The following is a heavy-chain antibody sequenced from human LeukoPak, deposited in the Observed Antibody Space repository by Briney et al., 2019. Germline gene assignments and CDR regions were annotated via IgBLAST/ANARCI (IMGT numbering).Heavy chain of an antibody. CDR3: AKRKGYYDKSGYYYPGAFDI. Sequence: SETLSLTCAVSGGSFSGYYWSWIRQPPGKGLEWIGEINHSGSTNHNPSLKSRVTISVDTSKNQFALKLSSVSAADTAVYYCAKRKGYYDKSGYYYPGAFDIWGQGAMVTVSS. CDR1: GGSFSGYY. D-gene: IGHD3-22*01. J-gene: IGHJ3*02. V-gene: IGHV4-34*01. CDR2: INHSGST.